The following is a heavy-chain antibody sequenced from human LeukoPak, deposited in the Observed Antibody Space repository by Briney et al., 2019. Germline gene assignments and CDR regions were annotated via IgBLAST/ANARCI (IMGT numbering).Heavy chain of an antibody. CDR1: GFTVSGNY. D-gene: IGHD1-1*01. CDR2: IYSGGST. J-gene: IGHJ4*02. V-gene: IGHV3-66*02. Sequence: PGGSLRLSCAASGFTVSGNYMSWVRQAPGKGLEWVSLIYSGGSTYYADSVKGRFTISRDNSKSTLYLQMNSLRAEDTAVYYCARLLQRQLDYWGQGTLVTVSS. CDR3: ARLLQRQLDY.